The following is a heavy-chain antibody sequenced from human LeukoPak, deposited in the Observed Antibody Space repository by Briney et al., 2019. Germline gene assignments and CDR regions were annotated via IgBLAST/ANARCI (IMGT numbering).Heavy chain of an antibody. CDR3: ARVDLYYDSSGYSRAANDY. Sequence: ASVQVSCKASGYTFTSYGISWVRQAPGQGLEWMGWVSAYNGVTHYAQNFQDRVTMTTDTPTSTAYTELRSLRSDDTAVYYCARVDLYYDSSGYSRAANDYWGQGTLVTVSS. CDR1: GYTFTSYG. V-gene: IGHV1-18*01. CDR2: VSAYNGVT. D-gene: IGHD3-22*01. J-gene: IGHJ4*02.